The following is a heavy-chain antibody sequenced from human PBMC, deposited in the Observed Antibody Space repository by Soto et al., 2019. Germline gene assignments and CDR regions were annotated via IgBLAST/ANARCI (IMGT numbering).Heavy chain of an antibody. D-gene: IGHD5-12*01. V-gene: IGHV1-69*13. J-gene: IGHJ6*02. Sequence: GASVKVSCKASGATFSSYAISWVRQAPGQGLEWMGGIIPIFGTANYAQKFQGRVTITADESTSTAYMELSSLRSEDTALYYCDIGDIALHIYYCMDVWPQGTTVNV. CDR1: GATFSSYA. CDR2: IIPIFGTA. CDR3: DIGDIALHIYYCMDV.